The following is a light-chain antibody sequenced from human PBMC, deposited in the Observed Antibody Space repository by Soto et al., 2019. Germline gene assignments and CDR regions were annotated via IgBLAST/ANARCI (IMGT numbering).Light chain of an antibody. Sequence: EIVLTQSPGTLSLSPGDRATLSCRASQSLSGDYLAWYQQKPGQAPRLLIYDAFRRATDIPARFSGSGSGTAVALTISRLEPADFGVYFCPQYDTFPRTFGPGTKVEIQ. V-gene: IGKV3-20*01. CDR1: QSLSGDY. CDR2: DAF. CDR3: PQYDTFPRT. J-gene: IGKJ1*01.